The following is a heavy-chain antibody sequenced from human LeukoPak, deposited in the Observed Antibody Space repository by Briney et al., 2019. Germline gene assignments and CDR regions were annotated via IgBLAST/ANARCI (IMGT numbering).Heavy chain of an antibody. J-gene: IGHJ5*02. CDR3: VREGGGYCSGGSCYRFDP. V-gene: IGHV1-46*01. D-gene: IGHD2-15*01. Sequence: ASVKVSCKASGYTFTRYYMYWVRQAPGQGLEWMGIINPSGGGTSYAQKFQGRVTMTRDTSTSTVYMELSSLRSEDTAVYYCVREGGGYCSGGSCYRFDPWGQGTLVTVSS. CDR2: INPSGGGT. CDR1: GYTFTRYY.